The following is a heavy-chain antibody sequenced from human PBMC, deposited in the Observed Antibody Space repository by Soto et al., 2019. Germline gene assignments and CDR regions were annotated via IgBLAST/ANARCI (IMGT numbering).Heavy chain of an antibody. CDR3: ARRRSPALFDY. J-gene: IGHJ4*02. CDR1: GGSISSSSYY. Sequence: QLQLQESGPGLLKPSETLSLTCTVSGGSISSSSYYWGWIRQPPGKGLEWIGSIYYSGNTYYNPSLKSRVTISVDTSKNQFSLNLSSVTAADTAVYYCARRRSPALFDYWGQGTLVTVSS. CDR2: IYYSGNT. V-gene: IGHV4-39*01.